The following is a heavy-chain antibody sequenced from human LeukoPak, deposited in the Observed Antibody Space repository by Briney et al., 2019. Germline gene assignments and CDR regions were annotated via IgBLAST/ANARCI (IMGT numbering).Heavy chain of an antibody. CDR2: ISYDGSNK. Sequence: PGRSLRLSCAASGFTFSSYAMHWVRQAPGKGLEWVAVISYDGSNKYYADSVKGRFTISRDNSKNTLYLQMNSLRVEDTAVYYCARDLHRYSSGWYRGLYYYGMDVWGQGTTVTVSS. CDR1: GFTFSSYA. CDR3: ARDLHRYSSGWYRGLYYYGMDV. J-gene: IGHJ6*02. D-gene: IGHD6-19*01. V-gene: IGHV3-30-3*01.